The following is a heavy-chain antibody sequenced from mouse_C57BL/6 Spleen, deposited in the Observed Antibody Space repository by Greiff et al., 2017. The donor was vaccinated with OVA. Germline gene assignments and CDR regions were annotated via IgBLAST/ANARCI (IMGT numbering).Heavy chain of an antibody. CDR1: GYTFTSYD. CDR3: ARGLYDYPFAY. J-gene: IGHJ3*01. V-gene: IGHV1-85*01. CDR2: IYPRDGST. D-gene: IGHD2-4*01. Sequence: VQLVESGPELVKPGASVKLSCKASGYTFTSYDINWVKQRPGQGLEWIGWIYPRDGSTKYNEKFKGKATLTVDTSSSTAYMELHSLTSEDSAVYFCARGLYDYPFAYWGQGTLVTVSA.